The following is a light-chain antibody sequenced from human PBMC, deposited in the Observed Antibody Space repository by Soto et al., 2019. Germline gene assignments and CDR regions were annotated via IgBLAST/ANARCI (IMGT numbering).Light chain of an antibody. CDR3: QQYGRSPPFT. Sequence: EIVLTQSPGTLSLSPGERATLSGRASQSVSRTYIAWYQQNPGRAPRLLIYGASSRATGIPDRFSGSGSGTDFTLTISRLESEDFAVYFCQQYGRSPPFTFGQGTKVEIK. CDR1: QSVSRTY. V-gene: IGKV3-20*01. J-gene: IGKJ2*01. CDR2: GAS.